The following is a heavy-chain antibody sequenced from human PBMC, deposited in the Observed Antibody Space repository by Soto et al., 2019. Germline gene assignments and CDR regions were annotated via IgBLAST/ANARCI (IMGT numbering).Heavy chain of an antibody. V-gene: IGHV1-69*12. J-gene: IGHJ2*01. CDR2: IIPIFGTA. D-gene: IGHD6-25*01. CDR3: ASPRSGYSSAYWYFDL. Sequence: QVQLVQSGAEVKKPGSSVKVSCKASGGTFSSYAISWVRQAPGQGLEWMGGIIPIFGTANYAQKFQGRVTIAAAESTSTAYMELSSLRSEDTAVYYCASPRSGYSSAYWYFDLWGRGTLVTVSS. CDR1: GGTFSSYA.